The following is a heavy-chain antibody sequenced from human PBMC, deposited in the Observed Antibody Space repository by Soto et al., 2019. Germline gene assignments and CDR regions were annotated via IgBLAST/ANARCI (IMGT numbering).Heavy chain of an antibody. CDR2: IKSKTDGGTT. CDR3: TTRGPWESTNYYYYGMDV. CDR1: GFTFSNAW. J-gene: IGHJ6*02. V-gene: IGHV3-15*07. D-gene: IGHD1-26*01. Sequence: GGSLRLSCAASGFTFSNAWMNWVRQAPGKGLEWVGRIKSKTDGGTTDYAAPVKGRFTISRAESKNTLYLQMNSLKTEDTAVYYCTTRGPWESTNYYYYGMDVWGQGTTVTVSS.